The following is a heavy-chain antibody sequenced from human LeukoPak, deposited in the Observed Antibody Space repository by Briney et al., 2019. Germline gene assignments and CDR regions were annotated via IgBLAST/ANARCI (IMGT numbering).Heavy chain of an antibody. V-gene: IGHV1-18*01. CDR3: ARPLSLAAWGVPDDVFDI. CDR1: GYTFTSYG. D-gene: IGHD6-6*01. CDR2: ISAYNGNT. Sequence: ASVKVSCKASGYTFTSYGISWVRQAPGQGLEWMGWISAYNGNTNYAQKLQGRVTMTTDTSTSTAYMELRSLRSDDTAVYYCARPLSLAAWGVPDDVFDIWGQGTTVTVS. J-gene: IGHJ3*02.